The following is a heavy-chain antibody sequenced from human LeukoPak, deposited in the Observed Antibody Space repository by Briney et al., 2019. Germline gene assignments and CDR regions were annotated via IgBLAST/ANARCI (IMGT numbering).Heavy chain of an antibody. J-gene: IGHJ4*02. V-gene: IGHV3-30*03. Sequence: QPGGSLRLSCAASGFTFSSYGMHWVRQAPGKGLEWVAVISYDGSNKYYADSVKGRFTISRDNSKNTLYLQMNCLRAEDTAVYYCARDPGGSYEFDYWGQGTLVTVSS. CDR1: GFTFSSYG. CDR3: ARDPGGSYEFDY. D-gene: IGHD1-26*01. CDR2: ISYDGSNK.